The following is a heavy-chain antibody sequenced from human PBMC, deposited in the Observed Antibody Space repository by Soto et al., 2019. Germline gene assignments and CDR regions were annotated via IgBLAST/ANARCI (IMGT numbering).Heavy chain of an antibody. CDR2: ISWDGGST. D-gene: IGHD6-13*01. Sequence: PGGSLRLSCAASGFTFDDYTMHWVRQALGKGLEWVSLISWDGGSTYYADSVKGRFTISRDNSKNSLYLQMNSLRTEDTALYYCAKDSSWYQDYYYYGMDVWGQGTTVTVSS. V-gene: IGHV3-43*01. J-gene: IGHJ6*02. CDR1: GFTFDDYT. CDR3: AKDSSWYQDYYYYGMDV.